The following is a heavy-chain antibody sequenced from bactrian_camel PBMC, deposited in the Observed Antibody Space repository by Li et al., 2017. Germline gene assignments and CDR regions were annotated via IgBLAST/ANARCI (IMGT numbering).Heavy chain of an antibody. J-gene: IGHJ4*01. Sequence: HVQLVESGGGSVQAGGSLRLSCKYSGSTYMRWCMGWFRQAPGKEREGVAVIESGGSTSYADSVKGRFTIFKDNAKNILYLQMNTLRPEDTAMYYCAADPGSCYARDILNARVFSYWGQGTQVTVS. CDR3: AADPGSCYARDILNARVFSY. CDR2: IESGGST. D-gene: IGHD6*01. CDR1: GSTYMRWC. V-gene: IGHV3S53*01.